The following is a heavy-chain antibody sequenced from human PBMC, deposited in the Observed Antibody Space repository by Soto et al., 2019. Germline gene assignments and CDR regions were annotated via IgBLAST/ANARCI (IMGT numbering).Heavy chain of an antibody. D-gene: IGHD3-3*01. Sequence: ASVKVSCKASGGTFSSYAISWVRQAPGQGLEWMGGIIPIFGTANYAQKFQGRVTITADESTSTAYMELSSLRSEDTAVYYCARSDDFWSGYYTGRGFDPWGQGTLVTVSS. CDR3: ARSDDFWSGYYTGRGFDP. CDR2: IIPIFGTA. J-gene: IGHJ5*02. V-gene: IGHV1-69*13. CDR1: GGTFSSYA.